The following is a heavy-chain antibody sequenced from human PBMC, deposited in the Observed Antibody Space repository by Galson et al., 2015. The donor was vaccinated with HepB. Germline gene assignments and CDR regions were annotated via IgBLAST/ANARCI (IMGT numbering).Heavy chain of an antibody. D-gene: IGHD4/OR15-4a*01. CDR1: PFTLPRAT. CDR2: FSTNGVTL. CDR3: ATTLFGSGAYWTFEI. Sequence: SLGLACAASPFTLPRATLRRSAQTLGQGLQWDSYFSTNGVTLHSADSGKGRFTTARDNAKDAVFLQMNSLRAEDTAVYYCATTLFGSGAYWTFEIWGQGTLVTVSS. V-gene: IGHV3-48*04. J-gene: IGHJ3*02.